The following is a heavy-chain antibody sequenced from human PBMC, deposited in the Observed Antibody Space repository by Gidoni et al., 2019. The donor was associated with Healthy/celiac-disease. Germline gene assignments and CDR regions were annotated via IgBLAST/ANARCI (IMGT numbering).Heavy chain of an antibody. D-gene: IGHD1-7*01. V-gene: IGHV3-48*02. CDR1: GFTFSSYS. CDR2: ISSSSSTI. CDR3: ARVELGDSTAGGYFDL. Sequence: EVQLVESGGGLVQPGGSRRLSCAASGFTFSSYSMNWGRQAPGKGLEWVSDISSSSSTIYYADSVKGRFTISRDNAKNSLYLQMNSLRDEDTAVYYCARVELGDSTAGGYFDLWGRGTLVTVSS. J-gene: IGHJ2*01.